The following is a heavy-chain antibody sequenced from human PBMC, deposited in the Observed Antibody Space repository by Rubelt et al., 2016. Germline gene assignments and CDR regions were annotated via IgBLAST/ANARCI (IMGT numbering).Heavy chain of an antibody. D-gene: IGHD6-6*01. V-gene: IGHV3-23*04. J-gene: IGHJ4*02. CDR2: IGLNSVST. Sequence: QLVESGGGLVQPGGSLRLSCVASGFTFSSYAMSWVRQAPGNGLEWVSAIGLNSVSTYYRDSVKGGFTVSRDNSKNTLDLQMNSLRAEDTAEYYCARVRRVAARGAMDYWGQGTLVTVSS. CDR3: ARVRRVAARGAMDY. CDR1: GFTFSSYA.